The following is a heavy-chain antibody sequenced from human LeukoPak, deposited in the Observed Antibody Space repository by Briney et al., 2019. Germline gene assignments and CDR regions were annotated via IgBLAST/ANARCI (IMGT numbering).Heavy chain of an antibody. CDR3: ARHSRPIAWNYVLAWFDP. Sequence: PSETLPLTCTVSGGSISSSSYYWGWIRQPPGKGLEWIGSIYYSGSTYYNPSLKSRVTISVDTSKNQFSLKLSSVTAADTAVYYCARHSRPIAWNYVLAWFDPWGQGTLVTVSS. CDR1: GGSISSSSYY. D-gene: IGHD1-7*01. V-gene: IGHV4-39*01. J-gene: IGHJ5*02. CDR2: IYYSGST.